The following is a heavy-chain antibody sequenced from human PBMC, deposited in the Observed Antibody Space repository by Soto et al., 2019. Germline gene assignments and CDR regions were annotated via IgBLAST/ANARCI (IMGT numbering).Heavy chain of an antibody. D-gene: IGHD4-17*01. Sequence: ESLKTSFTGSGYSFTSYWIGLVRQMPGKGLEWMGIIYPGDSDTRYSPSFQGQVTISADKSISTAYLQWSSLKASDTAMYYCASLTAGLRFYLNGRAFDIWGQGTMVTVSS. CDR1: GYSFTSYW. CDR2: IYPGDSDT. J-gene: IGHJ3*02. CDR3: ASLTAGLRFYLNGRAFDI. V-gene: IGHV5-51*01.